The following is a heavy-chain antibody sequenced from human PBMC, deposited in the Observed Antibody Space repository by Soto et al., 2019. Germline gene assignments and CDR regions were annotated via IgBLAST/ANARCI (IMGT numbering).Heavy chain of an antibody. J-gene: IGHJ3*02. V-gene: IGHV3-9*01. CDR1: GFTFDDYA. CDR2: ISWNSGSI. D-gene: IGHD3-9*01. CDR3: AKSRREKVLRYFDWLLAFDI. Sequence: GGSLRLSCAASGFTFDDYAMHWVRQAPGKGLEWVSGISWNSGSIGYADSVKGRFTISRDNAKNSLYLQMNSLRAEDTALYYCAKSRREKVLRYFDWLLAFDIWGQGTMVTVSS.